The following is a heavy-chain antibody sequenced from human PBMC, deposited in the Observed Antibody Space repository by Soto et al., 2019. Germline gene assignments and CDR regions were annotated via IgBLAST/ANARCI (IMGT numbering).Heavy chain of an antibody. CDR3: ATGTALTTFHWFDP. J-gene: IGHJ5*02. CDR2: IYYSGNT. Sequence: QLQLQASGPRLVKPSETLSLTCTVSGGSISSNGYYWAWIRQPPGKGLEWIGTIYYSGNTYYNPSLGSRVSISGETSKNQVCLKVNSVTAADTAVYYCATGTALTTFHWFDPWGQGTLVTVTS. CDR1: GGSISSNGYY. V-gene: IGHV4-39*01. D-gene: IGHD2-21*02.